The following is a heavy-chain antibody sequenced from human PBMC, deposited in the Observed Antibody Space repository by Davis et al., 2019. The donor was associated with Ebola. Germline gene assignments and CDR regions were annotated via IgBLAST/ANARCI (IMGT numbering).Heavy chain of an antibody. CDR3: AREETYSGTYYIDY. CDR1: GGSFNYYY. V-gene: IGHV4-34*01. CDR2: INHSGST. Sequence: SETLSLTCAVYGGSFNYYYWSWIRQPPGKGLEWIGEINHSGSTNYNPSLKSRVTISVDTSKNQFSLKLSSVTAADTAVYYCAREETYSGTYYIDYWGQGTLVTVSS. J-gene: IGHJ4*02. D-gene: IGHD1-26*01.